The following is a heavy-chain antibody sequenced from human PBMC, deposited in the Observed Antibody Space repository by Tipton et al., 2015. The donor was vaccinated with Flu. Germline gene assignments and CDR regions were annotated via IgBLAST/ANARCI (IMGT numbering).Heavy chain of an antibody. CDR1: GFTFSSYA. CDR3: AKVFFGVVIIPPYFDY. J-gene: IGHJ4*02. CDR2: ISGSGGST. D-gene: IGHD3-3*01. Sequence: SLRLSCAASGFTFSSYAMSWVRQAPGKGLEWVSAISGSGGSTYYADSVKGRFTISRDNSKNTLYLQMNSLRAEDTAVYYCAKVFFGVVIIPPYFDYWGQGTLVTVSS. V-gene: IGHV3-23*01.